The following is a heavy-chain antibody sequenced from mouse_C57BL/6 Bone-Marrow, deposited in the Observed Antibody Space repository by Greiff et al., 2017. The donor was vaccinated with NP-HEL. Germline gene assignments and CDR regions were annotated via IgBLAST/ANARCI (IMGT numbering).Heavy chain of an antibody. CDR1: GYTFTSYW. J-gene: IGHJ4*01. D-gene: IGHD2-4*01. CDR2: INPSGGST. CDR3: ARDYDYDVAMDY. Sequence: QVQLKESGADLAKPGASVKLSCKASGYTFTSYWMHWVHQRPGQGLEWIGYINPSGGSTKYKQKFKDKATLTADKSSSTAYRQRSSVTYEDSAVYYCARDYDYDVAMDYWGQGTSVTVSS. V-gene: IGHV1-7*01.